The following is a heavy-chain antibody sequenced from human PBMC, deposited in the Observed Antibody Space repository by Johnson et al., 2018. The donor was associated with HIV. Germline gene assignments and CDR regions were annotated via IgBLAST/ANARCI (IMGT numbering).Heavy chain of an antibody. CDR2: ISYDGSNK. CDR3: ARDSARTYYYGSGSPPSAFDI. D-gene: IGHD3-10*01. V-gene: IGHV3-30*14. Sequence: QVLLVESGGGVVQPGRSLRLSCAASGFTFSSYAMHWVRQAPGKGLEWVAVISYDGSNKYYADSVKGRFTIARDNSKNTLYLQMNSLRAEDTAVYYCARDSARTYYYGSGSPPSAFDIWGQGTMVTVSS. J-gene: IGHJ3*02. CDR1: GFTFSSYA.